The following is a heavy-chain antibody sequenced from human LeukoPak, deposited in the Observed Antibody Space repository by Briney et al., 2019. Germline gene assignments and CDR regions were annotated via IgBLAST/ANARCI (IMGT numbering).Heavy chain of an antibody. CDR2: INHSGST. J-gene: IGHJ4*02. V-gene: IGHV4-34*01. CDR1: GGSFSGYY. Sequence: PSETLSLTCAVYGGSFSGYYWSWIRQPPGKGLEWIGEINHSGSTNYNPSLKSRVTMSVDTSKNQFSLKLSSVTAADTAVYYCARGGATTPPFRRYFDYWGQGTLVTVSS. CDR3: ARGGATTPPFRRYFDY. D-gene: IGHD5-24*01.